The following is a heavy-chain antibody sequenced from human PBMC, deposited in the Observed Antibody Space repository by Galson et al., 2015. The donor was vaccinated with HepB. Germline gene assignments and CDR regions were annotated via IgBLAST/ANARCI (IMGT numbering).Heavy chain of an antibody. Sequence: LEWLGRTYYRSKWIYDYAESVKSRITITPDTSKNLVSLQLHSVIPEDAAVYYCAYGVDVWGQGTTVTVSS. V-gene: IGHV6-1*01. J-gene: IGHJ6*02. CDR3: AYGVDV. CDR2: TYYRSKWIY.